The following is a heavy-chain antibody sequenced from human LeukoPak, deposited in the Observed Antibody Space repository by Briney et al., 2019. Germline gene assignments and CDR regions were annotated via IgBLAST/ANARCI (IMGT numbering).Heavy chain of an antibody. Sequence: SETLSLTCTVSGDSISSGSYYWGWIRQAPGKGLEWIGTIYYSGANFYNPSLKSRVTMSVDGPTNQFSLRMMSVTAADSGVYYCARHGPEDYGNYVDHWGQGTLVSVSS. V-gene: IGHV4-39*01. CDR3: ARHGPEDYGNYVDH. J-gene: IGHJ4*02. CDR2: IYYSGAN. D-gene: IGHD4-17*01. CDR1: GDSISSGSYY.